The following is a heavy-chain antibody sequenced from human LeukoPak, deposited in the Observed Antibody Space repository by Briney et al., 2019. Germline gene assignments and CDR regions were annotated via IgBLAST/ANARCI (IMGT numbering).Heavy chain of an antibody. D-gene: IGHD4-11*01. CDR1: GYTFTSYG. J-gene: IGHJ6*03. Sequence: ASVKVSCKASGYTFTSYGISWVRQAPGQGLEWMGWINPNSGGTNYAQKFQGRVTMTRDTSISTAYMELSRLRSDDTAVYYCAIDYSNYPYYYYYYYMDVWGKGTTVTVSS. V-gene: IGHV1-2*02. CDR3: AIDYSNYPYYYYYYYMDV. CDR2: INPNSGGT.